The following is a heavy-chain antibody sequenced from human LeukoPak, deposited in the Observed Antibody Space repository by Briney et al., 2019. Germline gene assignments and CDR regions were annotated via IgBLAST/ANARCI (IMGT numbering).Heavy chain of an antibody. D-gene: IGHD3-10*01. CDR3: ARAPHFFDARGSRYYFDS. J-gene: IGHJ4*02. Sequence: ASVKVSCKASGYTFTGYHMHWVRQAPGQGLEWMGWINPNSGGTNYARKFQGRVTMTRDTSISTAYMELSRLRSDDTAVYYCARAPHFFDARGSRYYFDSWGQGALVTVSS. CDR1: GYTFTGYH. CDR2: INPNSGGT. V-gene: IGHV1-2*02.